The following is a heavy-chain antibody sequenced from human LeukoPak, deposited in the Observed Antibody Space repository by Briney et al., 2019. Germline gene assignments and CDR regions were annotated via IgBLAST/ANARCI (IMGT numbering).Heavy chain of an antibody. CDR1: GFTFSSYG. V-gene: IGHV3-30*03. D-gene: IGHD3-16*01. CDR3: ARASMGATFDY. CDR2: ISYDGSNR. J-gene: IGHJ4*02. Sequence: PGGSLRLSCAASGFTFSSYGMHWVRRAPGKGLEWVAVISYDGSNRYYADSVKGRFTISRDNSKNTLYLQMNSLRAEDTAVYYCARASMGATFDYWGQGTLVTVSS.